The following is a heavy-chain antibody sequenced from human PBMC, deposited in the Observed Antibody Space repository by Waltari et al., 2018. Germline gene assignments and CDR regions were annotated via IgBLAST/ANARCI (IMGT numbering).Heavy chain of an antibody. CDR2: IYYSGST. CDR1: GGSISSYY. CDR3: ASRIAAAAGAFDI. V-gene: IGHV4-59*01. J-gene: IGHJ3*02. D-gene: IGHD6-13*01. Sequence: QVQLQELGPGLVKPSETLSLTCTVSGGSISSYYWSWIRQPPGKGLEWIGYIYYSGSTNYNPPLKSGVTISLDTSKNQFSLKLSSVTAADTAVYYCASRIAAAAGAFDIWGQGTMVTVSS.